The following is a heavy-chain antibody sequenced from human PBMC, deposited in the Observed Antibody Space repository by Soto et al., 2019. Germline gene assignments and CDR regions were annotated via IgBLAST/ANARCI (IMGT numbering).Heavy chain of an antibody. J-gene: IGHJ5*02. CDR1: GYSFTSHY. CDR2: IYPGGVNI. CDR3: AKDQSWHDLVRWFDP. Sequence: ASVKVSCKAIGYSFTSHYMHWVRQAPGQGLEWMGTIYPGGVNIGYAQKFKGRVTMTKDTSTSTVYMELNSLTSEDTAVYYCAKDQSWHDLVRWFDPWGLG. D-gene: IGHD3-10*01. V-gene: IGHV1-46*01.